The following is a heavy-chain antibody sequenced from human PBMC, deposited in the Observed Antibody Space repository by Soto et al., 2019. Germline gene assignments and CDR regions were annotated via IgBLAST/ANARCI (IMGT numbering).Heavy chain of an antibody. J-gene: IGHJ6*03. V-gene: IGHV1-46*03. Sequence: ASVKVSCKASGYTFTSCYMHWVRQAPGQGLEWMGIINPSGGSTSYAQKFQGRVTMTRDTSTSTVYMELSSLRSEDTAVYYCARGTEELLRFLEWSPSYYYYMDVWGKGTTVTVSS. CDR3: ARGTEELLRFLEWSPSYYYYMDV. CDR1: GYTFTSCY. CDR2: INPSGGST. D-gene: IGHD3-3*01.